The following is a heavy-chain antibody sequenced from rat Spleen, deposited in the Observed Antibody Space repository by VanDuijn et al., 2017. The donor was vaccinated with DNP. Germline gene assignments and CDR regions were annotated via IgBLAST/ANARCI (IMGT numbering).Heavy chain of an antibody. CDR1: GFSFRSNW. J-gene: IGHJ3*01. V-gene: IGHV5-35*01. CDR3: SSGGPNMVQGNWFAY. D-gene: IGHD1-11*01. CDR2: ITPDGSTT. Sequence: EVQLVESGGGSVQPGSPLKLSCAASGFSFRSNWLNWIRQAPGKGLEWVASITPDGSTTYYPDTVKGRFMISKDDARDTGYLQMNNLRSEDTAMYYCSSGGPNMVQGNWFAYWGKGTLVTVSS.